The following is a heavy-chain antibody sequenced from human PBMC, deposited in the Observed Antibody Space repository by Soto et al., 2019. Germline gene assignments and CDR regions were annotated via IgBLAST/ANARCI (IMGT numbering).Heavy chain of an antibody. J-gene: IGHJ3*02. CDR2: FDPEDGET. Sequence: GXSVKVSCKVSGCTLTELSMHWVRQAPGKGLEWMGGFDPEDGETIYAQKFQGRVTMTEDTSTDTAYMELSSLRSEDTAEYYCATDMLWYYYDSSGYSHDASHIWGQAKTGTVSS. D-gene: IGHD3-22*01. CDR1: GCTLTELS. CDR3: ATDMLWYYYDSSGYSHDASHI. V-gene: IGHV1-24*01.